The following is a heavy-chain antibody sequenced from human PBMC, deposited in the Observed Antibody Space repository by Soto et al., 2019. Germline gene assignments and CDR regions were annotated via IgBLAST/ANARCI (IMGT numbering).Heavy chain of an antibody. CDR3: ARDGGPVYSYSSSSEGAFDI. Sequence: QVQLVASGGCVVQPWRSLRLSCEASGFTFSSYGMHWVRQAPGKGLEWVAVIWYDGSNKYYADSVKGRFTISRDNAKNQLYLQMNSLRAEDTAVYYCARDGGPVYSYSSSSEGAFDIWGQGTMVNVSS. CDR1: GFTFSSYG. CDR2: IWYDGSNK. D-gene: IGHD6-6*01. V-gene: IGHV3-33*01. J-gene: IGHJ3*02.